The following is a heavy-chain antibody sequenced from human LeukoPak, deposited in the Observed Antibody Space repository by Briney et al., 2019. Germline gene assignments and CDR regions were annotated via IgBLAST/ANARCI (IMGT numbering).Heavy chain of an antibody. V-gene: IGHV3-23*01. CDR3: AKDPGMTTVIDNWFDP. J-gene: IGHJ5*02. D-gene: IGHD4-17*01. CDR1: GFTFSSYA. Sequence: GGSLRLSCAASGFTFSSYAMSWVRQAPGKGLEWVSAISGSGGSTYYADSVKGRFTISRDNSKNTLYLQMNSLRAEDTAVYYCAKDPGMTTVIDNWFDPWSQGTLVTVSS. CDR2: ISGSGGST.